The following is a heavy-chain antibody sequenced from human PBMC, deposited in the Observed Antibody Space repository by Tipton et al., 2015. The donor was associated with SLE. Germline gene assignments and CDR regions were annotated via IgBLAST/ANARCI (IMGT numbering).Heavy chain of an antibody. J-gene: IGHJ3*02. V-gene: IGHV4-39*07. Sequence: TLSLTCTVSGGSISSSSYYWGWIRQPPGKGLEWIGSIYYSGSTYYNPSLKSRVTISVDTSKNQFSLKLSSVTAADTAAYYCASGPHAFDIWGQGTMVTVSS. CDR3: ASGPHAFDI. D-gene: IGHD3/OR15-3a*01. CDR2: IYYSGST. CDR1: GGSISSSSYY.